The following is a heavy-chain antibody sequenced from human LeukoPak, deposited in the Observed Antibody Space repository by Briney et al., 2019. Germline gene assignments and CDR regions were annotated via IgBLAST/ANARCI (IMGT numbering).Heavy chain of an antibody. D-gene: IGHD2-2*01. CDR3: ARVLPVASRDY. J-gene: IGHJ4*02. CDR2: IKQDGSDK. V-gene: IGHV3-7*01. CDR1: GFTFSTYW. Sequence: GGSLRLSCAASGFTFSTYWMSWVRQDPGKGLEWVANIKQDGSDKFYVDSVKGRFTISRDNAKNSMYLQMNSLRAEDTAVYYCARVLPVASRDYWGQGTLVTVSS.